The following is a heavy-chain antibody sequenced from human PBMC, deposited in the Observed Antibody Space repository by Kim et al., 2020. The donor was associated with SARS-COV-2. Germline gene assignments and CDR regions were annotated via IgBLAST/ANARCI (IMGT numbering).Heavy chain of an antibody. D-gene: IGHD1-26*01. CDR3: ARDRVGAMGFDY. J-gene: IGHJ4*02. V-gene: IGHV4-31*02. Sequence: YTPSLKRRVTCSEGTSKNQFSLKLSSGTAAGTAVYYCARDRVGAMGFDYWGQGTLVTVSS.